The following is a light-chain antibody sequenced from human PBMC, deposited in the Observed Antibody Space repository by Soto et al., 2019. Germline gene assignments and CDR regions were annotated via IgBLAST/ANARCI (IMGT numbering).Light chain of an antibody. J-gene: IGKJ5*01. CDR3: QQYGSSPPIT. Sequence: EIVLTQSPGTLSLSPGERATLSCRASQSVSSSYLAWYQQKPGQAPRLLIYGASSRATGIPDRFSGSGSGTDFTLTISRLDPEDFAVYYCQQYGSSPPITFGQGTHWR. CDR2: GAS. V-gene: IGKV3-20*01. CDR1: QSVSSSY.